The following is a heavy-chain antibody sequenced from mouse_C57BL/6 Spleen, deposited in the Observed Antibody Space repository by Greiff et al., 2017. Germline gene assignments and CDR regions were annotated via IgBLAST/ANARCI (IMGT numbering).Heavy chain of an antibody. CDR1: GFTFSSYA. V-gene: IGHV5-9-1*02. D-gene: IGHD2-4*01. CDR2: ISSGGDYL. Sequence: EVTVVDSGEGLVKPGGSLKLSCAASGFTFSSYAMSWVRQTPEKRLEWVADISSGGDYLYYAETVKGRVTISRDNARNTLYLQMSSLKSEDTAMYYCTRAYYDYDSAWFAYWGQGTLVTVSA. CDR3: TRAYYDYDSAWFAY. J-gene: IGHJ3*01.